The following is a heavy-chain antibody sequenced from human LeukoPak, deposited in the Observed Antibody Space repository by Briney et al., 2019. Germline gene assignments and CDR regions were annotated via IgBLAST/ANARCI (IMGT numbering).Heavy chain of an antibody. J-gene: IGHJ4*02. Sequence: ASVKVSCKASGYTFTGYYMHWVRQAPGQGLEWMGWINPNSGGTNYAQKFQGRVTMTRDTSISTAYMELCRLRSDDTAVYYCARDRRIAVAGTGMDYWGQGTLVTVSS. CDR1: GYTFTGYY. CDR2: INPNSGGT. V-gene: IGHV1-2*02. CDR3: ARDRRIAVAGTGMDY. D-gene: IGHD6-19*01.